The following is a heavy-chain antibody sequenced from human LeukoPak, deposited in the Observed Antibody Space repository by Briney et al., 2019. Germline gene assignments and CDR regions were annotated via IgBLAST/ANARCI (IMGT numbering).Heavy chain of an antibody. CDR2: MNPNSGNT. CDR3: ARDNSVGDTAWWFDP. Sequence: GASVKVSCKASGYTFTSYDINWVRQATGQGLEWMGWMNPNSGNTGYAQKFQGRVTMTRDMSTSTDYMELSSLRFDDTAVYYCARDNSVGDTAWWFDPWGQGTLVTVSS. CDR1: GYTFTSYD. D-gene: IGHD1-26*01. J-gene: IGHJ5*02. V-gene: IGHV1-8*02.